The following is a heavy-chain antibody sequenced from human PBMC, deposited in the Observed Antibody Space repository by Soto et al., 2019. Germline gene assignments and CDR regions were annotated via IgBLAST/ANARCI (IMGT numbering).Heavy chain of an antibody. Sequence: QVQLVQSGAEVKKPGASVKVSCQASGYTFASHYIHWVRQAPGQGLEWMGVITPNSGNTRYAQRFQDRLTLTTCTPTNTVYLDLRSRSYDDTAVYYCGRDTSGREYWGPGPLVRVSS. CDR3: GRDTSGREY. J-gene: IGHJ4*01. V-gene: IGHV1-46*01. CDR2: ITPNSGNT. CDR1: GYTFASHY.